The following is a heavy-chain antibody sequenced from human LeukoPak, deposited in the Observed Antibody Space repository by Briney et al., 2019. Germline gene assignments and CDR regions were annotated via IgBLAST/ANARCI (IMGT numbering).Heavy chain of an antibody. J-gene: IGHJ5*02. Sequence: PSETLSLTCTVSGGSISSSSYYWGWIRQPPGKGLEWIGSIYYSGSTYYNPSLKSRVTISVDTSKNQFSLKLSSVTAADTAVYYCARPFYPRKGVVLNWFDPWGQGTLVTVSS. CDR2: IYYSGST. D-gene: IGHD3-3*01. V-gene: IGHV4-39*01. CDR1: GGSISSSSYY. CDR3: ARPFYPRKGVVLNWFDP.